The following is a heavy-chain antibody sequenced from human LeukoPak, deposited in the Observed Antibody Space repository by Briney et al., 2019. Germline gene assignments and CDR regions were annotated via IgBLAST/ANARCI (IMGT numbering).Heavy chain of an antibody. D-gene: IGHD1-26*01. Sequence: GGTLRLSCAASGFTFSSYAMSWVRQAPGKGLEWVSAISGSGGSTYYADSVKGRFTISRDNSKNTLYLQMNSLRAEDTAVYYCAKDRQATGAFDIWGQGTMVTVSS. V-gene: IGHV3-23*01. J-gene: IGHJ3*02. CDR2: ISGSGGST. CDR3: AKDRQATGAFDI. CDR1: GFTFSSYA.